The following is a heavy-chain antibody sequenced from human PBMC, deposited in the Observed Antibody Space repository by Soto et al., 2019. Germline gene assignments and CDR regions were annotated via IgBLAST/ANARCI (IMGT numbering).Heavy chain of an antibody. V-gene: IGHV3-7*05. CDR3: ARDRRYIAAAEPFDY. CDR2: IKQDGSEK. D-gene: IGHD6-13*01. CDR1: GFTFSSYW. Sequence: GGSLRLSCAASGFTFSSYWMSWVRQAPGKGLEWVANIKQDGSEKYYVDSWKGRFTISRDNAKNSLYLQMNSLRAEDTAVYYCARDRRYIAAAEPFDYWGQGTLVTVSS. J-gene: IGHJ4*02.